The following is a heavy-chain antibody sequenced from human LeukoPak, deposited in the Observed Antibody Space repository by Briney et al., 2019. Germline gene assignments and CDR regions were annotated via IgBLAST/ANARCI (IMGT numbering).Heavy chain of an antibody. CDR3: ARDLRAYCSGGSCSYFDY. V-gene: IGHV1-18*01. D-gene: IGHD2-15*01. Sequence: ASVKASCKASGYTFTSYGISWVRQAPGQGLEWMGWISAYNGNTNYAQRLQGRVTMTTDTSTSTAYMELRSLRSDDTAVYYCARDLRAYCSGGSCSYFDYWGQGTLVTVSS. CDR2: ISAYNGNT. CDR1: GYTFTSYG. J-gene: IGHJ4*02.